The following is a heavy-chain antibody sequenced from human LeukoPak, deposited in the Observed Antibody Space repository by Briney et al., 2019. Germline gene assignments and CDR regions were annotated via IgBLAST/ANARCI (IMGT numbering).Heavy chain of an antibody. CDR3: ARDRLMKYYYDSSGYLDY. D-gene: IGHD3-22*01. Sequence: GGSLRLFCAASGFTVSSHYMSWVRQAPGKGLEWVSVIYSGGSAYYADSVKGRFTISRDNAKNSLYLQMNSLRAEDTAVYYCARDRLMKYYYDSSGYLDYWGQGTLVTVSS. CDR1: GFTVSSHY. V-gene: IGHV3-53*01. CDR2: IYSGGSA. J-gene: IGHJ4*02.